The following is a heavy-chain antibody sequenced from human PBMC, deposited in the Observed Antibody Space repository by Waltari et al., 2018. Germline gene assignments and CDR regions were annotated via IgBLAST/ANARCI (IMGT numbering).Heavy chain of an antibody. J-gene: IGHJ4*02. Sequence: QVQLVQSGAEVKKPGASVKVSCKASGYTFTGSYLHWVRQAPGQGLEWMGWINPNSGGTNYAQKFQGRVTMTRDTSISTAYMELSRLRSDDTAVYYCARASSSSWYGFDYWGQGTLVTVSS. V-gene: IGHV1-2*02. CDR3: ARASSSSWYGFDY. CDR1: GYTFTGSY. CDR2: INPNSGGT. D-gene: IGHD6-13*01.